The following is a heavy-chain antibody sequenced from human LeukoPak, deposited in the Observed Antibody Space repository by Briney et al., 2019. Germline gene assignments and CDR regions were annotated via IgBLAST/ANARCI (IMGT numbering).Heavy chain of an antibody. CDR2: INPNSGGT. V-gene: IGHV1-2*02. CDR3: ARREMATPLPRD. D-gene: IGHD5-24*01. CDR1: GYTFTGYY. Sequence: ASVKVSCKASGYTFTGYYMHWVRQAPGQGLEWMGWINPNSGGTNYAQKFQGRVTMTRDTSVSTAYMELSRLRSDDTAVYYCARREMATPLPRDWGQGTLVTVSS. J-gene: IGHJ4*02.